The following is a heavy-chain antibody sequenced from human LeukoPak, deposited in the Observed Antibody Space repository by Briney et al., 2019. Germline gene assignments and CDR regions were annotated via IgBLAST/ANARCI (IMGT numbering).Heavy chain of an antibody. V-gene: IGHV3-7*01. J-gene: IGHJ6*03. Sequence: PGGSLRLSCAASGFTFSSYWMSWVRQAPGKGLEWVANIKQDGSEKYYVDSVKGRFTISRDNAKNSLYLKMNSLRAEDTAVYYCARSYYDSSGWYYYYMDVWGKGTTVTISS. CDR1: GFTFSSYW. D-gene: IGHD3-22*01. CDR3: ARSYYDSSGWYYYYMDV. CDR2: IKQDGSEK.